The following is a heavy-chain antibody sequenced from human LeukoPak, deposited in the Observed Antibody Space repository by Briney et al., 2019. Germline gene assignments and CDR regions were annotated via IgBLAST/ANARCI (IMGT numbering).Heavy chain of an antibody. V-gene: IGHV3-9*03. D-gene: IGHD3-22*01. CDR1: GFTFDDYA. CDR2: ISWNSGSI. CDR3: AKDYDSSGYSLGGAFDI. J-gene: IGHJ3*02. Sequence: GRSLRLSCAASGFTFDDYAMHWVRQAPGKGLEWVSGISWNSGSIGYADSVKGRFTISRDNAKNSLYLQMNSLRAEDMALYYCAKDYDSSGYSLGGAFDIWGQGTMVTVSS.